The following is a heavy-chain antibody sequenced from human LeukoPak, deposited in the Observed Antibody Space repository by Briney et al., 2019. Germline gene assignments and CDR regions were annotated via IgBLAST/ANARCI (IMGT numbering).Heavy chain of an antibody. D-gene: IGHD2-21*02. CDR3: AKGGHDFNPFYW. V-gene: IGHV3-23*01. CDR2: IKGGGGDP. CDR1: GFIFTTYD. J-gene: IGHJ4*02. Sequence: PGGTLRLSCAASGFIFTTYDMAWVRQAPGKGLEWVSSIKGGGGDPFYADSVKGRFTISRDNSKNTLFLQLNSLRAEDTAVYYCAKGGHDFNPFYWWGQGTLVTVSS.